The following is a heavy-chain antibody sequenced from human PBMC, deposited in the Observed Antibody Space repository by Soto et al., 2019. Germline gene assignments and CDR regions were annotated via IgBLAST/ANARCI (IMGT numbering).Heavy chain of an antibody. J-gene: IGHJ4*02. D-gene: IGHD3-10*01. Sequence: PGGSLRLSCAASGFTFSSYAMSWVRQAPGKGLEWVSAISGSGGSTYYADSVKGRFTISRDNSKNTLYLQMNSLRAEDTAVYYCAKAMVRGVITEYYFDYWGQGTLVTVSS. CDR3: AKAMVRGVITEYYFDY. V-gene: IGHV3-23*01. CDR1: GFTFSSYA. CDR2: ISGSGGST.